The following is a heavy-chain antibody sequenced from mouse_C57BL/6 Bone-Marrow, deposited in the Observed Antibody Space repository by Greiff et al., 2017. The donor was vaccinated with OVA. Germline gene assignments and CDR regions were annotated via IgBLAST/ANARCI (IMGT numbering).Heavy chain of an antibody. CDR2: IDPSDSYT. CDR3: ARWDYYGSFYAMDY. V-gene: IGHV1-69*01. Sequence: QVQLQQPGAELVMPGASVKLSCKASGYTFTSYWMHWVKQRPGQGLEWIGEIDPSDSYTNYNQKFKGKSTLTVDKSSSTAYMQLSSLTSEDSAVYYGARWDYYGSFYAMDYWGQGTSVTVSS. D-gene: IGHD1-1*01. J-gene: IGHJ4*01. CDR1: GYTFTSYW.